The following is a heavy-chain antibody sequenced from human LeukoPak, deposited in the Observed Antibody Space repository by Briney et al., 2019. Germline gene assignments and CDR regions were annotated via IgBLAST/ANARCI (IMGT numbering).Heavy chain of an antibody. CDR3: VKITSVTGGDC. Sequence: PGGSLGLSCSASGFTFSAYAMYWVRQAPGKGLEYVSGISNNGGSSFYADSVKGRFTISRDNSKNTLYLQMSSLRAEDTAVYYCVKITSVTGGDCWGQGTRLTVSS. V-gene: IGHV3-64D*09. CDR1: GFTFSAYA. D-gene: IGHD1-14*01. CDR2: ISNNGGSS. J-gene: IGHJ4*02.